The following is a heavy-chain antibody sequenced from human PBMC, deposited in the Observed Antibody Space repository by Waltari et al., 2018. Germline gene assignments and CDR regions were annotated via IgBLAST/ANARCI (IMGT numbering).Heavy chain of an antibody. V-gene: IGHV3-30*18. CDR2: IWYDGSNK. J-gene: IGHJ4*02. D-gene: IGHD2-21*02. CDR1: GFTFSSYG. Sequence: VQLVESGGGVVQPGRSLRLSCAASGFTFSSYGMHWVRQAPGKGLEWVAVIWYDGSNKYYADSVKGRFTISRDNSKNTLYLQMNSLRAEDTAMYYCAKEPLAYCGGDCYSHYFDYWGQGTLVTVSS. CDR3: AKEPLAYCGGDCYSHYFDY.